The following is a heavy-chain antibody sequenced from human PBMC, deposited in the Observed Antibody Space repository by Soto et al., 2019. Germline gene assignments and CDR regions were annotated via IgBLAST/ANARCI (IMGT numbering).Heavy chain of an antibody. CDR1: GGTFSSYT. D-gene: IGHD6-19*01. V-gene: IGHV1-69*02. CDR3: TAGYSSGRRAANFDY. Sequence: QVQLVQSGAEVKKPGSSVKVSCKASGGTFSSYTISWVRQAPGQGLEWMGRIIPILGIANYAQKFQGRVTITADKSTSTAYMELSSLRSEDTAVYYCTAGYSSGRRAANFDYWGQGTLVTVSS. J-gene: IGHJ4*02. CDR2: IIPILGIA.